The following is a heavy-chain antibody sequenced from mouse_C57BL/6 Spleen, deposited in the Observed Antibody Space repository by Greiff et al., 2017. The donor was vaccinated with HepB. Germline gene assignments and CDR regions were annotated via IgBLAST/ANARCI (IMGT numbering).Heavy chain of an antibody. J-gene: IGHJ2*01. CDR2: IDPSDSYT. Sequence: QVQLQQPGAELVKPGASVKLSCKASGYTFTSYWMQWVKQRPGQGLEWIGEIDPSDSYTNYNQKFKGKATLTVDTSSSTAYMQLSSLTSEDSAVYYSARGYYGSSPYYFDYWGQGTTLTVSS. CDR1: GYTFTSYW. V-gene: IGHV1-50*01. CDR3: ARGYYGSSPYYFDY. D-gene: IGHD1-1*01.